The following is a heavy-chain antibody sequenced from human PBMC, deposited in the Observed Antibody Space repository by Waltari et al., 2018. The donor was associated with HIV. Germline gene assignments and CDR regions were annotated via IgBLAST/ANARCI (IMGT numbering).Heavy chain of an antibody. D-gene: IGHD3-16*01. V-gene: IGHV4-59*01. CDR1: TASIDHSY. CDR3: ARDSALMRAGGPLDY. CDR2: VHSSGRA. Sequence: QVRLQASGPGLVRPSATLSLTCTVSTASIDHSYWTWVRQTPAQRLESIGSVHSSGRANYNPSFKSRVTISMDMSRDQFSLRLRFVTAVDTAIHFCARDSALMRAGGPLDYWGQGIRVTVSS. J-gene: IGHJ4*02.